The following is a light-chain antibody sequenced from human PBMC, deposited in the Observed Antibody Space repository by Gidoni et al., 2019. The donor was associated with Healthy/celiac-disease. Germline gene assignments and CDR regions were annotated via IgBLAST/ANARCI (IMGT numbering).Light chain of an antibody. J-gene: IGKJ1*01. CDR1: QSVSSSY. CDR2: GAS. CDR3: QQYGSSPRT. Sequence: EIVLTQSPRTLSLAPGERATLSCRASQSVSSSYLAWYQQKPGQAPRLLTYGASSRATGIPDRFSGSGSGTDFTLTISRLEPEDFAGYYCQQYGSSPRTFGQGTKVEIK. V-gene: IGKV3-20*01.